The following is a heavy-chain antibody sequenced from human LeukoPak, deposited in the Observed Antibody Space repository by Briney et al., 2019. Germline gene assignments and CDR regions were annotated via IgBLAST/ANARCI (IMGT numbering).Heavy chain of an antibody. D-gene: IGHD3-22*01. V-gene: IGHV3-33*01. CDR3: ARPRKDAYYYDSSGYYRPDAFDI. Sequence: PGGSLRLSCAASGFTFSSYGMHWVRQAPGKGLEWVAVIWYDGSNKYYADSVKGRFTISRDNSKNTLYLQMNSLRAEDTAVYYCARPRKDAYYYDSSGYYRPDAFDIWGQGTMVTVSS. CDR2: IWYDGSNK. J-gene: IGHJ3*02. CDR1: GFTFSSYG.